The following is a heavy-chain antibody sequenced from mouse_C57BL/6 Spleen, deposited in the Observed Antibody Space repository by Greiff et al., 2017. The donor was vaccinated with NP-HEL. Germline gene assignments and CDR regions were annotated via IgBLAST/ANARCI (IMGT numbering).Heavy chain of an antibody. CDR1: GYTFTSYW. CDR3: ARVYYGSSYDDY. Sequence: QVQLQQPGAELVKPGASVKLSCKASGYTFTSYWMHWVKQRPGQGLEWIGMIHPNSGSTNYNEKFKSKATLTVDKSSSTAYMQLSSLTSEDSAVYYGARVYYGSSYDDYWGQGTTLTGSS. J-gene: IGHJ2*01. D-gene: IGHD1-1*01. V-gene: IGHV1-64*01. CDR2: IHPNSGST.